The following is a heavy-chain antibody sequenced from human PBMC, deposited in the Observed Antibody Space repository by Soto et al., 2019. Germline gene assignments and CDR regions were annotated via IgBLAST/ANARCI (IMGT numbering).Heavy chain of an antibody. CDR1: GFTFASYA. V-gene: IGHV3-23*01. D-gene: IGHD1-26*01. J-gene: IGHJ4*02. CDR3: ASRGVRATISESMVFDS. CDR2: ISGSGGSA. Sequence: EVQLLESGGGLVQPGGSLRLSCVASGFTFASYAMSWVRQAPGKGLEWVSAISGSGGSAYYADSAKGRFAMSRDNSKNTLYLQMTCLRAEDTAVYYCASRGVRATISESMVFDSWGQGTLVTVSS.